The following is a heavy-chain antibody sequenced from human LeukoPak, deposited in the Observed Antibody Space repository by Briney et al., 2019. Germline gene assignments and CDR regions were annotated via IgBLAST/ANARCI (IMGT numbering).Heavy chain of an antibody. J-gene: IGHJ3*02. D-gene: IGHD2/OR15-2a*01. Sequence: GGSLRLFCAASGFTFSSYAMHWVRQAPGKGLEWVAVISYDGSNKYYADFVQGRFTISSDNSKDTLYLRMDSLRAEDTALYYCARVPCNIRSLPFVFDIWRQGTIVTVYS. CDR1: GFTFSSYA. CDR3: ARVPCNIRSLPFVFDI. CDR2: ISYDGSNK. V-gene: IGHV3-30*01.